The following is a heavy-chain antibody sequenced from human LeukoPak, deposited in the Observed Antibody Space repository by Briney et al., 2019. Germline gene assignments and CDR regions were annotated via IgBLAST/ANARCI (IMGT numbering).Heavy chain of an antibody. V-gene: IGHV3-23*01. Sequence: PGGSLSLSCAASGFTFSSYAMSWVRQAPGKGLEWVSAISGSGGSTYYADSVKGRITISRDNSKNTLYLQMNSLRAEDTAVYYCAKDQDTAMAPNFDYWGQGTLVTVSS. CDR2: ISGSGGST. CDR1: GFTFSSYA. J-gene: IGHJ4*02. CDR3: AKDQDTAMAPNFDY. D-gene: IGHD5-18*01.